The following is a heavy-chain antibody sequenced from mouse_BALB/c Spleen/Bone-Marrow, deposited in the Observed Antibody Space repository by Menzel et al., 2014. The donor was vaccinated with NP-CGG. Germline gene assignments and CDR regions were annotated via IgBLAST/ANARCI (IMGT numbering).Heavy chain of an antibody. Sequence: EVKLVESGGGLVQPGGSRKLSCAASGFTFSSFGMHWVRQAPEKGLEWVAYINSGSSTIYYADTVKGRFTIPRDNPKNTLFLQMTSLRSEDTAMYYCARRYYGSSFSYFDYWGQGTTLTVSS. CDR2: INSGSSTI. D-gene: IGHD1-1*01. V-gene: IGHV5-17*02. CDR1: GFTFSSFG. J-gene: IGHJ2*01. CDR3: ARRYYGSSFSYFDY.